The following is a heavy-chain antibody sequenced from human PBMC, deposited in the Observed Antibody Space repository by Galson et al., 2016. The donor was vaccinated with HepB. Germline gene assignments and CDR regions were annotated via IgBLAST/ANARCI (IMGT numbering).Heavy chain of an antibody. CDR3: VGEGPPGNFRLNWFDT. D-gene: IGHD3-3*01. J-gene: IGHJ5*02. V-gene: IGHV4-61*02. Sequence: TLSLTCSVSGGSISSRSYFWSWIRQPAGKGLEWIGRIYSSGSTNYNPSLKSRVTISLDTSKNQFSLNLTSVTAADTAVYYCVGEGPPGNFRLNWFDTWGQGTLVTVSA. CDR2: IYSSGST. CDR1: GGSISSRSYF.